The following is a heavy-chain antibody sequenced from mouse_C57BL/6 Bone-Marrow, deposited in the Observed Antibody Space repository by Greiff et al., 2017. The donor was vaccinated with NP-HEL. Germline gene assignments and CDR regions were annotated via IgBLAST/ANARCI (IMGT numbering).Heavy chain of an antibody. CDR2: IRPSDSDT. J-gene: IGHJ3*01. CDR1: GYTFTSYW. Sequence: QVQLQQPGAELVKPGASVKVSCKASGYTFTSYWMHWVQQRPGQGLEWIGRIRPSDSDTNYNQKFKGQGTLTVDKSSDTANKQLSSLTSEDSAVYNCAIGRGHGYDCAYWGQGTLVTVSA. V-gene: IGHV1-74*01. D-gene: IGHD2-2*01. CDR3: AIGRGHGYDCAY.